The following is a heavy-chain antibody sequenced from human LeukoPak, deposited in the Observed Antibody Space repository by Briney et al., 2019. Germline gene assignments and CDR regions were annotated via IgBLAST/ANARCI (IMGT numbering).Heavy chain of an antibody. CDR1: GGSISSGGYY. CDR2: IYYSGIT. V-gene: IGHV4-31*03. Sequence: SETLSLTCTVSGGSISSGGYYWSWIRQHPGKGLEWIGYIYYSGITYYNPSLKSRVTISVDTSKNQFSLKLNSVTAVDTAVYYCAREGVLRYYFDYWGQGTLVTVSS. D-gene: IGHD3-9*01. CDR3: AREGVLRYYFDY. J-gene: IGHJ4*02.